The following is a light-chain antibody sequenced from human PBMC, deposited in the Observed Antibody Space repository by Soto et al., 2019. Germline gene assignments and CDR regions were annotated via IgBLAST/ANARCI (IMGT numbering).Light chain of an antibody. CDR1: QSVSSY. CDR3: QQRYSLFT. CDR2: GAS. J-gene: IGKJ4*01. Sequence: EIVLTQSPATLSLSPGERATLSCRASQSVSSYLAWYQQKPGQAPRLLIYGASNRATGIPARFSGSGSRTDFTLTISSLEPEDSAVYYCQQRYSLFTFGGGTKVEIK. V-gene: IGKV3-11*01.